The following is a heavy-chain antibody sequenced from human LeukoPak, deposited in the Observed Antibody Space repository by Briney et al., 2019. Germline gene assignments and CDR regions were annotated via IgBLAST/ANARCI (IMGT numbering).Heavy chain of an antibody. Sequence: GGSLRLSCAASRFSFSSYAMAWVRQGPGKGLEWVSSISGLGGRLHYADSVKGRFTITRDNSKNTLYLQMNSLRADDTAVYYCAKLYDSGSLYNPFDYWGQGTMVTVSS. J-gene: IGHJ4*02. CDR3: AKLYDSGSLYNPFDY. CDR2: ISGLGGRL. CDR1: RFSFSSYA. D-gene: IGHD3-10*01. V-gene: IGHV3-23*01.